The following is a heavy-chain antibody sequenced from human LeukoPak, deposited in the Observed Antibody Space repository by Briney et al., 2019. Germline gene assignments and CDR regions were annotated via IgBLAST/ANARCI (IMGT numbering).Heavy chain of an antibody. CDR1: GYTFTSYG. CDR3: ARDGVPIAAALSIADY. J-gene: IGHJ4*02. D-gene: IGHD6-13*01. Sequence: ASVKVSCKASGYTFTSYGISWVRQAPGQGLEWMGWISAYNGNTNYAQKLQGRVTMTTDTSTSTAYMELSSLRSEDTAVYYCARDGVPIAAALSIADYWGQGTLVTVSS. CDR2: ISAYNGNT. V-gene: IGHV1-18*01.